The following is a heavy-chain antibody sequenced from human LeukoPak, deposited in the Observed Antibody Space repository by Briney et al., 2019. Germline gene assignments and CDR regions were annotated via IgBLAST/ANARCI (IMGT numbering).Heavy chain of an antibody. J-gene: IGHJ4*02. Sequence: SGGSLRLSCAASGFTFDDYGMSWVRQAPGKGLEWVSGINWNGGSTGYAGSVKGRFTISRDNAKNSLYLQMNSLRAEDTALCYCARGALISGSSHFDYWGQGTLVTVSS. D-gene: IGHD1-26*01. CDR3: ARGALISGSSHFDY. CDR2: INWNGGST. CDR1: GFTFDDYG. V-gene: IGHV3-20*04.